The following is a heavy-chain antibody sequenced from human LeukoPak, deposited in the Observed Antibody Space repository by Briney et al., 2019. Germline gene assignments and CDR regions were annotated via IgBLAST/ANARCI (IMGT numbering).Heavy chain of an antibody. J-gene: IGHJ4*02. V-gene: IGHV3-15*01. Sequence: GGSLRLSCAASGFTVSSNYMSWVRQAPGKGLEWVGRIKSKTDGGTTDYAAPVKGRFTISRDDSKNTLYLQMNSLKTEDTAVYYCTTRITIFGVVITDFDYWGQGTLVTVSS. D-gene: IGHD3-3*01. CDR1: GFTVSSNY. CDR2: IKSKTDGGTT. CDR3: TTRITIFGVVITDFDY.